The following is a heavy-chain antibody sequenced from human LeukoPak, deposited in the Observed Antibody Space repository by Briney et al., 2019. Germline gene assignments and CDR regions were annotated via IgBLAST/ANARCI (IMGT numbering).Heavy chain of an antibody. J-gene: IGHJ3*02. CDR3: ARATRTYYYDSNPRHDAFDI. CDR2: IDAANGNT. D-gene: IGHD3-22*01. Sequence: ASVKVSCKASGYTFTNHAMHWVRQAPGQGLEWMGWIDAANGNTKYSQKFQGRVTITRDTSASIVYMYLSSLRSEDAAVYYCARATRTYYYDSNPRHDAFDIWGQGTMVTVSP. V-gene: IGHV1-3*01. CDR1: GYTFTNHA.